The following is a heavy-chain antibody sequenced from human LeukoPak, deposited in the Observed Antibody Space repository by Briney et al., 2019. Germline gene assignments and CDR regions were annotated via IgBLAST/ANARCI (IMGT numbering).Heavy chain of an antibody. CDR3: ARDGSTVTNYYFDY. D-gene: IGHD4-11*01. J-gene: IGHJ4*02. V-gene: IGHV3-21*01. Sequence: KRGESLKISCAASGFTFSSYSMNWVRQAPGKGLEWVSSISSSSTYIYYADSVKGRFTISRDNAKNSLYLQMNSLRAEDTAVYYCARDGSTVTNYYFDYWGQGTLVTVSS. CDR2: ISSSSTYI. CDR1: GFTFSSYS.